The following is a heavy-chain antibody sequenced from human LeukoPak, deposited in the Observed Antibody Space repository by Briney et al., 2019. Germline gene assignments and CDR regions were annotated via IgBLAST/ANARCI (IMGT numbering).Heavy chain of an antibody. CDR2: INPSGGST. D-gene: IGHD2-21*02. CDR1: GGTFSSYA. J-gene: IGHJ5*02. CDR3: ARAAYCGGDCYPNWFDP. Sequence: GASVKVSCKASGGTFSSYAISWVRQAPGQGLEWMGIINPSGGSTSYAQKFQGRVTMTRDTSTSTVYMELSSLRSEDTAVYYCARAAYCGGDCYPNWFDPWGQGTLVTVSS. V-gene: IGHV1-46*01.